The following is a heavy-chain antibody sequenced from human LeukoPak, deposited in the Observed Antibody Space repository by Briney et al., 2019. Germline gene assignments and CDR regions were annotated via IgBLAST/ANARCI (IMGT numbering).Heavy chain of an antibody. Sequence: GGSLRLSCAASGFTFSTYTMDWVRQAPGKGLEWVSSISSIGSTIYYADSVKGRFTISRDNAKNSLYLQMNSLRVEDTAVYYCARDLGATIFDFDYWGQGTLVTVSS. V-gene: IGHV3-48*01. CDR2: ISSIGSTI. CDR3: ARDLGATIFDFDY. CDR1: GFTFSTYT. J-gene: IGHJ4*02. D-gene: IGHD1-26*01.